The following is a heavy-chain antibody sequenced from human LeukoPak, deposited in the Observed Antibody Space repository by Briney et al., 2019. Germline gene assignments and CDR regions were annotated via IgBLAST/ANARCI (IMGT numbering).Heavy chain of an antibody. D-gene: IGHD2-15*01. CDR2: IYYSGST. Sequence: SETLSLTCTVSGGSISSYYWSWIRQPPGKGLEWIGYIYYSGSTNYNPSLKSRVTISVDTSKNQFSLKLSSVTAADTAVYYCARGGYCSGGSCYLFDPWGQGTLVTVSS. CDR1: GGSISSYY. J-gene: IGHJ5*02. CDR3: ARGGYCSGGSCYLFDP. V-gene: IGHV4-59*01.